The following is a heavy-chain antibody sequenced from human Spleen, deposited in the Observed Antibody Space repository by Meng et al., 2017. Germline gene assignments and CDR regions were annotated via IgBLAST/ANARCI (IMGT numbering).Heavy chain of an antibody. Sequence: GESLKISCAASGFSVSHNYMSWVRQAPGKGLEWVSVIYSGGNTYYADAVKGRFTISRDNSKNTLYLQMNSLRAEDTALYYCARDLNYYDSSGATNHWGQGTLVTVSS. CDR2: IYSGGNT. CDR3: ARDLNYYDSSGATNH. V-gene: IGHV3-66*02. D-gene: IGHD3-22*01. J-gene: IGHJ4*02. CDR1: GFSVSHNY.